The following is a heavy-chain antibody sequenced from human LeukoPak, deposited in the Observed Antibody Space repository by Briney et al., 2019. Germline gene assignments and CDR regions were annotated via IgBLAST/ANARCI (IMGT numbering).Heavy chain of an antibody. V-gene: IGHV3-11*04. D-gene: IGHD6-13*01. J-gene: IGHJ4*02. Sequence: GGSLRLSCAASGFIFRDYYMSWTRQAPGKGLEWVSYISHSSSTIHYADSVRGRFTISRDNAKSSLYLQMNSLRAEDTAVYFCARGRRGASSSWGDSYWGQGTLVTVSS. CDR3: ARGRRGASSSWGDSY. CDR1: GFIFRDYY. CDR2: ISHSSSTI.